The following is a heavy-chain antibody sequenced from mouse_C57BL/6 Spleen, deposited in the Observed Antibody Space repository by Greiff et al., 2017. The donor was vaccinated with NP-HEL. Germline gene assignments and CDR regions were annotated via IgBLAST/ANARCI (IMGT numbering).Heavy chain of an antibody. Sequence: EVNLVESGGGLVKPGGSLKLSCAASGFTFSSYAMSWVRQTPEKRLEWVATISDGGSYTYYPDNVKGRFTISRDNAKNNLYLQMSHLKSEDTAMYYCARDSNPYYAMDYWGQGTSVTVSS. CDR2: ISDGGSYT. CDR3: ARDSNPYYAMDY. D-gene: IGHD2-5*01. V-gene: IGHV5-4*01. J-gene: IGHJ4*01. CDR1: GFTFSSYA.